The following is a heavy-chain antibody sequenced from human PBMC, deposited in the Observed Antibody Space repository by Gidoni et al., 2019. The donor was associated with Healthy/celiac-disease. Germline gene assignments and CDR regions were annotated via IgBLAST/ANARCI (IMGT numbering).Heavy chain of an antibody. CDR2: IYSGGST. J-gene: IGHJ3*01. CDR1: GFTVSSNY. Sequence: EVQLVESGGGLVQPGGSLRLSCAASGFTVSSNYMSWVRQAPGKGLGWVSVIYSGGSTYYADSVKGRFTISRDNSKNTLYLQMNSLRAEDTAVYYCASLMITFGGVYRFWGQGTMVTVSS. V-gene: IGHV3-66*02. CDR3: ASLMITFGGVYRF. D-gene: IGHD3-16*02.